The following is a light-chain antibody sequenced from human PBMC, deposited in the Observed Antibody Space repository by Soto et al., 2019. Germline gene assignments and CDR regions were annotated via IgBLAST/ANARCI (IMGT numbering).Light chain of an antibody. CDR1: SSDVGGYNY. J-gene: IGLJ2*01. CDR2: EVN. Sequence: QSVLTQPPSASGSPGQSLTISCTGTSSDVGGYNYVFRYQQHPGKAPKLMIYEVNKRPSGVPDRFSGSKSGNTASLTVSGLQAEDEADYYCSSYAGSDIFVFGGGTKLTVL. CDR3: SSYAGSDIFV. V-gene: IGLV2-8*01.